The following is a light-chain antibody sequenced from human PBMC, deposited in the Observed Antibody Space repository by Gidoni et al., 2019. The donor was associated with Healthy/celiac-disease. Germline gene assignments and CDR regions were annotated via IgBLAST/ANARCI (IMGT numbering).Light chain of an antibody. J-gene: IGKJ2*01. CDR3: QQRSNWPAYT. CDR1: QSVSSY. Sequence: DIVLTQSPATLSLSPGERATLSCRASQSVSSYLAWYQQKPGQAPRLLIYDASNRATGIPARFSGSGSGTDFTLTISSLEPEDFAVYYCQQRSNWPAYTFXQXTKLEIK. V-gene: IGKV3-11*01. CDR2: DAS.